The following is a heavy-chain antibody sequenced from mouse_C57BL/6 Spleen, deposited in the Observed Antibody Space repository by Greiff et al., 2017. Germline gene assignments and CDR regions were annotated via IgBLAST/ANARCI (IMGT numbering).Heavy chain of an antibody. CDR1: GFTFSDYG. CDR2: ISSGSSTI. CDR3: ARGDYDVLYAMDY. Sequence: EVQLQESGGGLVKPGGSLKLSCAASGFTFSDYGMHWVRQAPEKGLEWVAYISSGSSTIYYADTVKGRFTISRDNAKNTLFLQMTSLRSEDTAMYYCARGDYDVLYAMDYWGQGTSVTVSS. V-gene: IGHV5-17*01. J-gene: IGHJ4*01. D-gene: IGHD2-4*01.